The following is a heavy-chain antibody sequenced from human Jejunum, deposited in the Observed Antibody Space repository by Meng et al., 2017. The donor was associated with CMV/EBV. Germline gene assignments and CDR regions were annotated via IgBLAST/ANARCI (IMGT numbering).Heavy chain of an antibody. CDR2: TYYRSKWYN. V-gene: IGHV6-1*01. CDR1: WDSVSSNSAA. Sequence: QIHLQQSGPGLVKPSQTLPPTCDISWDSVSSNSAAWNWIRQSPSRGLEWLGRTYYRSKWYNDYAASVESRITINPDTSKNQFSLQLNSVTPDDTAVYYCARIAWNVAAFWGQGTLVTVSS. D-gene: IGHD1-1*01. CDR3: ARIAWNVAAF. J-gene: IGHJ4*02.